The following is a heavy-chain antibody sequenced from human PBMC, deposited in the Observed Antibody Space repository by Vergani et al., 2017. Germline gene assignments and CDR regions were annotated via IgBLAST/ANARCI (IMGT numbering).Heavy chain of an antibody. CDR1: GFSFSDHY. J-gene: IGHJ3*02. V-gene: IGHV3-11*01. Sequence: QVQLVESGGGLVKPGGSLRLSCAASGFSFSDHYMTWIRQAPGKGLEWVSYISNSGNTIEYADSVKGRFSISRDNANSSLFLQMDSLRAEDTAVYYCARDHRDYNNYPGIFDIWGQGSMVTVSS. CDR2: ISNSGNTI. D-gene: IGHD5-24*01. CDR3: ARDHRDYNNYPGIFDI.